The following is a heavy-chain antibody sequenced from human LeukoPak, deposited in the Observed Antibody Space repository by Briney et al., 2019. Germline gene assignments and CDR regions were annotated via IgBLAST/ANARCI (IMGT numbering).Heavy chain of an antibody. CDR3: ARAPPYYYDSSGYYGAYYYYMDV. J-gene: IGHJ6*03. Sequence: GGSLRLSCAASGFTFSSYAMHWVRQAPGKGLEYVSAISSNGGSTYYANSVKGRFTISRDNSKNTLYLQMGSLRAEDMDVYYCARAPPYYYDSSGYYGAYYYYMDVWGKGTTVTVSS. CDR2: ISSNGGST. CDR1: GFTFSSYA. V-gene: IGHV3-64*01. D-gene: IGHD3-22*01.